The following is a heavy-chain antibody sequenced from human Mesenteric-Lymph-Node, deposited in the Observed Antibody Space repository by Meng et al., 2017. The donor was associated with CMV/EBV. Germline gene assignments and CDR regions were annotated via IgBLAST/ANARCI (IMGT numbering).Heavy chain of an antibody. Sequence: SGPTLVKPPQTLTLTCTFSGFSLSTSGVGVGWIRQPPGKALEWLALIYWNDDKRYSPSLKSRLTITKDTSKNQVVLTMTNMDPVDTATYYCAHSRMVRGLSYYYGMDVWGQGTTVTVSS. V-gene: IGHV2-5*01. CDR1: GFSLSTSGVG. J-gene: IGHJ6*02. D-gene: IGHD3-10*01. CDR2: IYWNDDK. CDR3: AHSRMVRGLSYYYGMDV.